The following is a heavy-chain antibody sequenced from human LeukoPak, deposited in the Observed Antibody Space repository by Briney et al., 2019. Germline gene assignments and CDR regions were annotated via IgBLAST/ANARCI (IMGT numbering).Heavy chain of an antibody. CDR2: IDHSGST. Sequence: KASETLSLTCTVFGYSISSGYYWGWIRQPPGKGLEWIGSIDHSGSTYYNPSLKSRVAISVDTSKNQFSLKLSSVTAADTAVYYCARDLFTTWGQGTLVTVSS. D-gene: IGHD2-21*01. V-gene: IGHV4-38-2*02. CDR1: GYSISSGYY. CDR3: ARDLFTT. J-gene: IGHJ4*02.